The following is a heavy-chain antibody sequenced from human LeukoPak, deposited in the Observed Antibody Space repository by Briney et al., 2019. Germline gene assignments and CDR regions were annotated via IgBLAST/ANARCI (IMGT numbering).Heavy chain of an antibody. CDR2: INPNSGGT. D-gene: IGHD3-9*01. J-gene: IGHJ4*02. CDR3: ARSPRILTGYYMAGGNFDY. CDR1: GYTFTGYY. V-gene: IGHV1-2*02. Sequence: ASVKVSCKASGYTFTGYYMHWVRQAPGQGLEWMGWINPNSGGTNYAQKFQGRVTITADESTSTAYMELSSLRSEDTAVYYCARSPRILTGYYMAGGNFDYWGQGTLVTVSS.